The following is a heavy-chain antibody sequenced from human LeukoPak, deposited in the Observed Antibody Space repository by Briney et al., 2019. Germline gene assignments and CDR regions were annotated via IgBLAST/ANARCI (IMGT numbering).Heavy chain of an antibody. D-gene: IGHD3-16*01. Sequence: PGGSLRLSCAASGFTFSNFWMHWVRQAPGKGLVWVALIYGDGSFTRYADSVKGRFTISRDNAKNSLYLQMNSLRAEDTAVYYCARVRAQTSSLGYWGQGTLVTVSS. CDR2: IYGDGSFT. CDR1: GFTFSNFW. V-gene: IGHV3-74*01. CDR3: ARVRAQTSSLGY. J-gene: IGHJ4*02.